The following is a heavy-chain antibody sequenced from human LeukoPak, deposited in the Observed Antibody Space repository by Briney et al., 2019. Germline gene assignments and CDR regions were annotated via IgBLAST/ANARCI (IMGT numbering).Heavy chain of an antibody. Sequence: QAGGSLRLSCEASGFTFSTYSMNWVRQAPGKGLEWVSYISSSSFTIYYADSVKGRFTISRDNAKNSLYLQMNSLRAEDTAVYYCARRLGSGSASANDYWGQGTLVTVSS. J-gene: IGHJ4*02. CDR1: GFTFSTYS. CDR2: ISSSSFTI. V-gene: IGHV3-48*01. D-gene: IGHD3-10*01. CDR3: ARRLGSGSASANDY.